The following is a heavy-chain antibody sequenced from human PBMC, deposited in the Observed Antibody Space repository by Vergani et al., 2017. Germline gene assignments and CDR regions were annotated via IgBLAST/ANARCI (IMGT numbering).Heavy chain of an antibody. CDR1: GYTFTSYD. Sequence: QVQLVQSGAEVKKPGASVKVSCKASGYTFTSYDINWVRQATGQGLEWMGWMNPNSGNTGYAQKFQGRVTMTRNTSISTAYMELSSLRSEDTAVYYCARDTYYGLGSYYISWFDPWGQGTLVTVSS. J-gene: IGHJ5*02. V-gene: IGHV1-8*01. D-gene: IGHD3-10*01. CDR2: MNPNSGNT. CDR3: ARDTYYGLGSYYISWFDP.